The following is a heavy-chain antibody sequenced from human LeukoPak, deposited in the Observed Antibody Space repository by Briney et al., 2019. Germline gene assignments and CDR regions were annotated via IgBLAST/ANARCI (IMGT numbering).Heavy chain of an antibody. Sequence: PSETLSLTCAVYGGSFSGYYWSWIRQPPGKGLEWIGEINHSGSTNYNPSLKSRVTISVDTSKNQFSLKLSSVTAADTAVYYCARAYYDSWSGYYSHHDYWGQGTLVTVSS. D-gene: IGHD3-3*01. CDR2: INHSGST. CDR1: GGSFSGYY. J-gene: IGHJ4*02. CDR3: ARAYYDSWSGYYSHHDY. V-gene: IGHV4-34*01.